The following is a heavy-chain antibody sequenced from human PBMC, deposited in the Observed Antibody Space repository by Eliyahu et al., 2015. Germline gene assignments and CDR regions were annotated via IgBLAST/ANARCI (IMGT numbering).Heavy chain of an antibody. V-gene: IGHV3-23*01. CDR3: AKLLGSGLYHR. D-gene: IGHD2-8*01. CDR1: GFTFSXYA. CDR2: ISGSGGST. Sequence: XVQLLESGGGLVQPGGSLRLSCAASGFTFSXYAMSXVRQAPGKGLEWVSAISGSGGSTYYADSVKGRFTISRDNSKNTLYLQMNSLRAEDTAVYYCAKLLGSGLYHRWGQGTLVTVSS. J-gene: IGHJ4*02.